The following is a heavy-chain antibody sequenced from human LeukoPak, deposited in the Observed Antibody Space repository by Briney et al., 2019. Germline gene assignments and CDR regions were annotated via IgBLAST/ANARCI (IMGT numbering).Heavy chain of an antibody. CDR1: GFTFSSYA. CDR2: ISGSGGST. V-gene: IGHV3-23*01. J-gene: IGHJ4*02. Sequence: GVSLRLSCAASGFTFSSYAMSWVRQAPGKGLEWVSAISGSGGSTYYADSVKGRFTISRDNSKNTLYLQMNSLRAEDTAVYYCAKDVGYYDSSGFDYWGQGTLVTVSS. CDR3: AKDVGYYDSSGFDY. D-gene: IGHD3-22*01.